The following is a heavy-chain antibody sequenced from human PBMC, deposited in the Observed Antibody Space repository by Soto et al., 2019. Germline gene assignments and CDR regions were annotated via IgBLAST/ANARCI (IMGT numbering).Heavy chain of an antibody. V-gene: IGHV3-74*03. J-gene: IGHJ5*02. CDR2: IKSDGSSI. D-gene: IGHD6-13*01. CDR3: GPGYNSNWHYPLAS. CDR1: GFTFSSHW. Sequence: EVQLVESGGGLVQPGESLRLSCAASGFTFSSHWMHWVRQAPGKGLVWVSRIKSDGSSITYAASVRGRFTISRDNARNPRGLQKNSLRPDDQSVYYCGPGYNSNWHYPLASWGQGTLVTVSP.